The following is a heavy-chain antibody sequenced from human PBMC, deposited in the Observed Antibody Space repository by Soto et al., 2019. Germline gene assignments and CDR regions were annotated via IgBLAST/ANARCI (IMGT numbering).Heavy chain of an antibody. Sequence: EASVKVSCKASGYTFTSYYMHWVRQAPGQGLERMGIINPSGGSTSYAQKFQGRVTMTRDTSTSTVYMELSSLRSEDTAVYYCAGAMVPTYYFDYWGQGTLVTVSS. V-gene: IGHV1-46*01. J-gene: IGHJ4*02. CDR2: INPSGGST. CDR3: AGAMVPTYYFDY. CDR1: GYTFTSYY. D-gene: IGHD3-10*01.